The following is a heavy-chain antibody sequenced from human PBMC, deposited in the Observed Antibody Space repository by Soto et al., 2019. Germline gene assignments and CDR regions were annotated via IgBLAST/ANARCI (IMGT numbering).Heavy chain of an antibody. CDR3: XXDRMDTAMVPHFDY. CDR2: ISGSGVGT. V-gene: IGHV3-23*01. Sequence: GKGLEWVSGISGSGVGTHFADSVKGRFTISRDNAKNSLYLQMNSLRAEDTALYYXXXDRMDTAMVPHFDYWGQGTLVTAPQ. J-gene: IGHJ4*02. D-gene: IGHD5-18*01.